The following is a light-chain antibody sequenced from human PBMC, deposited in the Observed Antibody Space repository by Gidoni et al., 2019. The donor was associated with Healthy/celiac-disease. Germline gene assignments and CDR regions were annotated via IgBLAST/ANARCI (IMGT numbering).Light chain of an antibody. Sequence: QSALTQPASVSGSPGQSITISCTGTSSDVGGYNYVSWYQQHPGKAPKLMIYEVSNRPSGVSNRCSGSKSGNTASLTISGLQAEDEADYYCSSYTSSSTLDVFGTATKVTVL. CDR2: EVS. CDR1: SSDVGGYNY. CDR3: SSYTSSSTLDV. V-gene: IGLV2-14*01. J-gene: IGLJ1*01.